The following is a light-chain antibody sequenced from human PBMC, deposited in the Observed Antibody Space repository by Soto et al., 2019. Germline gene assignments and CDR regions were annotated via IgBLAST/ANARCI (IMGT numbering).Light chain of an antibody. CDR1: SSDVGGYNY. CDR3: SSYTSSSTPVV. Sequence: QSALTQRASVSGSPGQSITISCTGTSSDVGGYNYDSWYQQHPGKAPKLMIYEVSNRPSGVSNRFSGSKSGNTASLTISGLQAEDEADYYCSSYTSSSTPVVFGGGTKLTVL. V-gene: IGLV2-14*01. CDR2: EVS. J-gene: IGLJ2*01.